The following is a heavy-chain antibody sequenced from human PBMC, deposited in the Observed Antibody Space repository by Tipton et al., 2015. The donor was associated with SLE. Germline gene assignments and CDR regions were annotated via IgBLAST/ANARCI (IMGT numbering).Heavy chain of an antibody. CDR2: ISGDGDST. Sequence: SLRLSCVASGFTFDDYAMHWVRQAPGKGLEWVSYISGDGDSTYYAVSVKGRFTISRDNSKNSLYLQMNSLWTEDTALYWCAKAACRHNWGMGEWADYWGQGTLVTVSS. J-gene: IGHJ4*02. V-gene: IGHV3-43*02. CDR1: GFTFDDYA. CDR3: AKAACRHNWGMGEWADY. D-gene: IGHD7-27*01.